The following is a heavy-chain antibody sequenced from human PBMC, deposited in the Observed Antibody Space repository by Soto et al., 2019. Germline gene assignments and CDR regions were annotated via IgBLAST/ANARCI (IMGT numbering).Heavy chain of an antibody. V-gene: IGHV4-31*03. CDR2: IYYSGST. CDR1: GGSISSGGYY. CDR3: ARDPGAHYYDSSGYYWDTYFDL. D-gene: IGHD3-22*01. J-gene: IGHJ2*01. Sequence: QVQLQESGPGLVKPSQTLSLTCTVSGGSISSGGYYWSWIRQHPGKGLEWIGYIYYSGSTYYNPSLKSRVTISVDTSKNQFSLKLSSVTAADTAVYYCARDPGAHYYDSSGYYWDTYFDLWGRGTLVTVSS.